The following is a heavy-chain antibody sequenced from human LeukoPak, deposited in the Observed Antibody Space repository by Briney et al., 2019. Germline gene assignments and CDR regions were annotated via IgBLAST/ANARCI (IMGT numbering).Heavy chain of an antibody. V-gene: IGHV1-2*02. CDR3: ARWSGATSFDP. J-gene: IGHJ5*02. CDR1: GYTFTGDY. D-gene: IGHD1-26*01. CDR2: INPNSGGT. Sequence: AAVKVACKASGYTFTGDYMHWVRQAPGQGLEWMGWINPNSGGTNYAQKFQGRVTMTRDTSISTAYMELSRLRSDDTAVYYCARWSGATSFDPWGQGTLVTVSS.